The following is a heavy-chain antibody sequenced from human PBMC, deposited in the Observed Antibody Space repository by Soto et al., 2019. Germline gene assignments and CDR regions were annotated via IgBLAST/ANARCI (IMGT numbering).Heavy chain of an antibody. CDR3: AGVSSFRGMDL. CDR1: GDSVPTGSAA. CDR2: TYYRSTWTN. D-gene: IGHD3-16*01. V-gene: IGHV6-1*01. Sequence: TCAISGDSVPTGSAAWNWVRQSPSRCLGWLGRTYYRSTWTNDYAGSVKSRITINPDPFENQFSLQLYSVTPEDTAVYYCAGVSSFRGMDLWGQGTPVTVSS. J-gene: IGHJ6*02.